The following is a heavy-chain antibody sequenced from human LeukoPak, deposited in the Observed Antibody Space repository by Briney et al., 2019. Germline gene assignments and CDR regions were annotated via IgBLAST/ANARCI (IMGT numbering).Heavy chain of an antibody. V-gene: IGHV1-2*02. CDR2: INPNSGGT. J-gene: IGHJ5*02. D-gene: IGHD2-21*02. CDR1: GYTFTGYY. CDR3: ARDGLYCGGDCYPNWFDP. Sequence: GASVKVCCKASGYTFTGYYMHWVRQAPGQGLEWMGWINPNSGGTNYAQKFQGRVTMTRDTSISTAYLELSRLRSDATAVYYCARDGLYCGGDCYPNWFDPWGQGTLVTVSS.